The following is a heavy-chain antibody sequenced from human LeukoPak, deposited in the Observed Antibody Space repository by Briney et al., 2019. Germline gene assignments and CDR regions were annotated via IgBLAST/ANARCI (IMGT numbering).Heavy chain of an antibody. D-gene: IGHD6-19*01. CDR1: GYTFTSYD. CDR2: MNPNSGNT. CDR3: ARGGWGYSSGWYGVRFFQH. V-gene: IGHV1-8*01. J-gene: IGHJ1*01. Sequence: ASVKVSCKASGYTFTSYDINWVRQATGQGIDWMGWMNPNSGNTGYAQKFQGRVAMTRNTSISTAYMELSSLRSEDTAVYYCARGGWGYSSGWYGVRFFQHWGQGTLVTVSS.